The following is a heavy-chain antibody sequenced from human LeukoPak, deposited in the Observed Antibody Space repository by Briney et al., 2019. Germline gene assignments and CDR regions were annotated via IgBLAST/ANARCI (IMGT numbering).Heavy chain of an antibody. Sequence: GGSLRLSCAASGFTFSSYAMSWVRQAPGKGLEWVSAISGSGGSTYYADSVKGRFTISRDNSKNTLYLQVNSLRAEDTAVYYCAKDRGYYGSGSYPPPTDYWGQGTLVTVSS. V-gene: IGHV3-23*01. CDR3: AKDRGYYGSGSYPPPTDY. CDR1: GFTFSSYA. J-gene: IGHJ4*02. CDR2: ISGSGGST. D-gene: IGHD3-10*01.